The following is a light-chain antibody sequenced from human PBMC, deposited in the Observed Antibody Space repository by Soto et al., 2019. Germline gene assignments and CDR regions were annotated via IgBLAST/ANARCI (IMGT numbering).Light chain of an antibody. CDR3: QQYGPSPLYT. CDR1: QSVSSGY. V-gene: IGKV3-20*01. CDR2: GTY. J-gene: IGKJ2*01. Sequence: EVVLTQSPGTLSLSPGERATLSCRAGQSVSSGYLAWYQQKPGQAPRLLIYGTYTRATGIPDRFSGSGSGTDFTLTIIRLQPDDFAVYYCQQYGPSPLYTFGQGTKLEIK.